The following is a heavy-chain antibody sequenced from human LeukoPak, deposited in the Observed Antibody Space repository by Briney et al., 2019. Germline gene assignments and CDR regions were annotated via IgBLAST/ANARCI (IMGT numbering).Heavy chain of an antibody. D-gene: IGHD2-15*01. CDR1: GFTFSSYE. CDR3: ARVGLLMAFDY. CDR2: ISSSGSII. V-gene: IGHV3-48*03. J-gene: IGHJ4*02. Sequence: GGSLRLSCAASGFTFSSYEMNWVRQAPGKGLEWVSYISSSGSIIYYADSVKGRFTISRDNAKNSLYLQMNSLRAEDTAVYYCARVGLLMAFDYWGQGTLVTVSS.